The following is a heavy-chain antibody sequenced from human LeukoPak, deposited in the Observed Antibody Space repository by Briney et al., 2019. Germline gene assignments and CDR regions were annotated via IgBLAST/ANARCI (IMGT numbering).Heavy chain of an antibody. CDR3: AKGGKWDVTPFDY. D-gene: IGHD1-26*01. CDR2: ISGGGGST. V-gene: IGHV3-23*01. Sequence: PGGSLRLSCAASGSTFTSYSMNWARQAPGKGLEWVSTISGGGGSTYYADSVKGRFTISRDNSKNTLYLQVNSLRAEDTAVYYCAKGGKWDVTPFDYWGQGTLVTVSS. J-gene: IGHJ4*02. CDR1: GSTFTSYS.